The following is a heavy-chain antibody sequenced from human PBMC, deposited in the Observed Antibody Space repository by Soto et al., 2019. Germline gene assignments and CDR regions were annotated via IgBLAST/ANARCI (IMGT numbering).Heavy chain of an antibody. Sequence: GGSLRLSCAASGFTFSSYAMSWVRQAPGKGLEWVSAISGSGGSTYYADSVKGRFTISRDNSKNTLYLQMNSLRAEDTAVYYCAKGGVLRITMVRGVIMPAYFDYWGQGTLVTVSS. CDR2: ISGSGGST. CDR1: GFTFSSYA. J-gene: IGHJ4*02. D-gene: IGHD3-10*01. V-gene: IGHV3-23*01. CDR3: AKGGVLRITMVRGVIMPAYFDY.